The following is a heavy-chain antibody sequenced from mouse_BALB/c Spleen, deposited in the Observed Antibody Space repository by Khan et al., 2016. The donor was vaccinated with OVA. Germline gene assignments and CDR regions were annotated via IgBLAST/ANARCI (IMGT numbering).Heavy chain of an antibody. J-gene: IGHJ2*01. CDR3: AREEALYYFDY. Sequence: QDQLQQSGAELVRPGASVKLSCKTSGYIFTNYWIHWVKQRSGQGLEWIARIYPGTDNTYYNEKVKDKATLTAVKFSSTAYIQLSSLKSEDSAVYCCAREEALYYFDYRCKSTTLTVTS. D-gene: IGHD3-2*02. V-gene: IGHV1-76*01. CDR1: GYIFTNYW. CDR2: IYPGTDNT.